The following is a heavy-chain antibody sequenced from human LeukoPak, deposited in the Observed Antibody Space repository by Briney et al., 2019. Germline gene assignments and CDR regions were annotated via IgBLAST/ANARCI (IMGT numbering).Heavy chain of an antibody. CDR3: ARANGITMVRGVIKKGYYFDY. CDR1: GFTFSSYG. CDR2: IWYDGSNK. D-gene: IGHD3-10*01. J-gene: IGHJ4*02. V-gene: IGHV3-33*01. Sequence: PGGSLRLSCAASGFTFSSYGMHWVRQAPGKGLEGVAVIWYDGSNKYYADSVKGRFTISRDNSKNTLYLQMNSLRAEDTAVYYCARANGITMVRGVIKKGYYFDYWGQGTLVTVSS.